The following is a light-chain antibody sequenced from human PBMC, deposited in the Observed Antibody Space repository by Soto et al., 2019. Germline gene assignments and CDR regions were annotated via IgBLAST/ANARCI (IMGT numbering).Light chain of an antibody. Sequence: QSALTQPASVSGSPGQSITISCTGTSSDVGGYNYVSWYQQHPGKGPKLMIYDVSNRPSGVSNRFSCSKSGNTASLTISGLQGEDEANYYCSSYTSSSTVLFGGGTKLTVL. CDR2: DVS. CDR3: SSYTSSSTVL. CDR1: SSDVGGYNY. J-gene: IGLJ2*01. V-gene: IGLV2-14*01.